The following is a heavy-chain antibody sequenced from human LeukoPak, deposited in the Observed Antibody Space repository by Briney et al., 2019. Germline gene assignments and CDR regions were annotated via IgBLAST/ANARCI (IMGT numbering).Heavy chain of an antibody. Sequence: SETLSLTCTVSGGSISSYYWSWIRQPPGKGLEWIGYIYYSGSTNYNPSLKSRVTMSVDTSKNQFSLKLRSVIAADTAVYYCARDRYYYDSSGYSKFDYWGQGTLVTVSS. CDR3: ARDRYYYDSSGYSKFDY. CDR1: GGSISSYY. V-gene: IGHV4-59*12. D-gene: IGHD3-22*01. CDR2: IYYSGST. J-gene: IGHJ4*02.